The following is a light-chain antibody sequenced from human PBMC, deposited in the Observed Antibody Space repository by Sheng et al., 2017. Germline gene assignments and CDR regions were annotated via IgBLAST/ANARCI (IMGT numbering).Light chain of an antibody. Sequence: EIVLTQSPGTLSLSPGERATLSCRASQSVSSHLAWYQQKPGQAPRLLIYGASSRATGIPDRFSGSGSGTDFTLTISRLEPEDFAVYYCQQYDKWPLPFGGGTKVEIK. CDR3: QQYDKWPLP. V-gene: IGKV3-20*01. J-gene: IGKJ4*01. CDR2: GAS. CDR1: QSVSSH.